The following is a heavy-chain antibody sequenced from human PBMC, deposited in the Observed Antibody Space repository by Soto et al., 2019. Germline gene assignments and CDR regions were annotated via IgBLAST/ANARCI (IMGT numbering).Heavy chain of an antibody. Sequence: QVQLVESGGGVVQPGSSLRLSCAASGFTFSSYGMHWVRQAPGKGLEWVAVIWYDGSNKYYADSVKGRFTISRDNSKNTLYLQMNSLRAEDTAVYYCARDKSGSYWFPFDYWGQGTLVTVSS. CDR1: GFTFSSYG. J-gene: IGHJ4*02. CDR3: ARDKSGSYWFPFDY. V-gene: IGHV3-33*01. D-gene: IGHD1-26*01. CDR2: IWYDGSNK.